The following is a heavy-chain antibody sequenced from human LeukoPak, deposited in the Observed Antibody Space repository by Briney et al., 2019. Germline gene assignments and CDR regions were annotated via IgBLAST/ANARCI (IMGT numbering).Heavy chain of an antibody. CDR1: GFTFRSYS. V-gene: IGHV3-21*01. D-gene: IGHD1-1*01. CDR3: ARGGAGATKDDTFDI. J-gene: IGHJ3*02. CDR2: ISSSTSVI. Sequence: PGRSLRLSCADSGFTFRSYSMNWVRQAPGRGLEWVSSISSSTSVIFYADSVKGRFTISRDNAKNSLYLQMISLRVEDTAVYYCARGGAGATKDDTFDIWGQGTMVTVSS.